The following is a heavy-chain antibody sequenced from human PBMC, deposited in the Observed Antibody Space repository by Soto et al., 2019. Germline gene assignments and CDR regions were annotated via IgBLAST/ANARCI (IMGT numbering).Heavy chain of an antibody. CDR1: GYTFTGYY. CDR2: INPNSGGT. Sequence: ASVKVSCKASGYTFTGYYMHWVRQAPGQGLEWMGWINPNSGGTNYAQKFQGWVTMTRDTSISTAYMELSRLRSDDTAVYYCARSRENEDVVVPAASLVGMDVWGQGTTVTVSS. D-gene: IGHD2-2*01. V-gene: IGHV1-2*04. J-gene: IGHJ6*02. CDR3: ARSRENEDVVVPAASLVGMDV.